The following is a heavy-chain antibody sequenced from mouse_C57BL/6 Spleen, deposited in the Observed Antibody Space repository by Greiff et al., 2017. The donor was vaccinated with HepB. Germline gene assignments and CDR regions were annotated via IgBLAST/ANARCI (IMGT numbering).Heavy chain of an antibody. V-gene: IGHV1-82*01. D-gene: IGHD1-1*01. CDR1: GYAFSSSW. CDR3: ARCGYGSSPDY. J-gene: IGHJ2*01. CDR2: IYPGDGDT. Sequence: SGPELVKPGASVKISCKASGYAFSSSWMNWVKQRPGKGLEWIGRIYPGDGDTNYNGKFKGKATLTADKSSSTAYMQLSSLTSEDSAVYFCARCGYGSSPDYWGQGTTLTVSS.